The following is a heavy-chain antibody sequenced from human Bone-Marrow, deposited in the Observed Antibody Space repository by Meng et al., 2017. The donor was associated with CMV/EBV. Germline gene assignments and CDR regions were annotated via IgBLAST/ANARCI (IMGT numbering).Heavy chain of an antibody. CDR3: ARGQVQCSTINCHDYRFSGMDV. D-gene: IGHD2/OR15-2a*01. Sequence: ASVKVSCKASGYTFSYYDIIWVRQASGQGLEWVGWMNPNRGNTAYAQKFQGRVTMTRDTSTSIAYMELSSLRSGDTAVYYCARGQVQCSTINCHDYRFSGMDVWGQGTTVTGSS. CDR2: MNPNRGNT. J-gene: IGHJ6*02. CDR1: GYTFSYYD. V-gene: IGHV1-8*01.